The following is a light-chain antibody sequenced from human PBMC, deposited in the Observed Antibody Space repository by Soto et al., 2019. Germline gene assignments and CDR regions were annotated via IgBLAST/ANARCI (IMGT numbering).Light chain of an antibody. CDR1: QTISTY. CDR2: AAS. CDR3: QQSYRNPVT. Sequence: DIQMTQSPSSLSASVGDRVTITCRANQTISTYLHWYQQKPGKAPNLLIYAASILQGGVPSRFSGSGSGTDFSLTISSLQPEDFATYYCQQSYRNPVTFGPGTKVDIK. V-gene: IGKV1-39*01. J-gene: IGKJ3*01.